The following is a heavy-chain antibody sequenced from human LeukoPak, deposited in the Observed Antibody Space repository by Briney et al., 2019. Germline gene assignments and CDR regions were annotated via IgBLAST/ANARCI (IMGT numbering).Heavy chain of an antibody. CDR3: ARGRDGYNYGLRY. CDR2: INSDGSST. Sequence: GVSLRLSCAASGFTFSSYWMHWVRQAPGKGLVWVSRINSDGSSTSYADSVKGRFTISRDNSKNTLYLQMNSLRAEDTAVYYCARGRDGYNYGLRYWGQGTLVTVSS. D-gene: IGHD5-24*01. CDR1: GFTFSSYW. J-gene: IGHJ4*02. V-gene: IGHV3-74*01.